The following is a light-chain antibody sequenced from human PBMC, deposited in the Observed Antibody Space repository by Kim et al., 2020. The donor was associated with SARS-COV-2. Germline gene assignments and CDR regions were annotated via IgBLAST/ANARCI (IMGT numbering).Light chain of an antibody. CDR2: MNN. Sequence: QSVLAQPPSASGTPGQTVIISCSGTSFNIASNYAYWFQQLPGTAPKLLIYMNNQRPSGVPDRFSASKSGTSASLAISGLRSEDEASYYCASWDDTLSSPWVFGGGTQLTVL. CDR1: SFNIASNY. CDR3: ASWDDTLSSPWV. J-gene: IGLJ3*02. V-gene: IGLV1-47*01.